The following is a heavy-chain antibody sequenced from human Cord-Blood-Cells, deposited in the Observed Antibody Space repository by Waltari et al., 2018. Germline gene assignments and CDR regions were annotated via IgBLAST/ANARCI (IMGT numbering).Heavy chain of an antibody. Sequence: QVQLQQWGAGLLKPSETLSLTCAVYGGSFSGYYWSWIRQPPGKGLEWIGAINHSGSTNYTPSLKSRVTISVYTSNNQLSRKLSSVTSADTAGYYCARAPNWNYDAFDIWGQGTMVTVSS. D-gene: IGHD1-7*01. CDR3: ARAPNWNYDAFDI. J-gene: IGHJ3*02. CDR2: INHSGST. CDR1: GGSFSGYY. V-gene: IGHV4-34*01.